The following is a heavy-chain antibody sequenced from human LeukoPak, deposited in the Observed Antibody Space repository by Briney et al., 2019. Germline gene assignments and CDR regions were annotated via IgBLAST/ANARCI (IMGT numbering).Heavy chain of an antibody. CDR1: GFTFSRYW. J-gene: IGHJ6*03. V-gene: IGHV3-74*01. CDR2: INTDGSGT. CDR3: AKTHGPYCSGGTCLDHYYYMDV. Sequence: GGSLRLSCAASGFTFSRYWMHWVRQAPGKGLVWVSRINTDGSGTSYADSVKGRFTISRDNAKNTLYLQMNSLRAEDTAIYYCAKTHGPYCSGGTCLDHYYYMDVWGKGTTVTVSS. D-gene: IGHD2-15*01.